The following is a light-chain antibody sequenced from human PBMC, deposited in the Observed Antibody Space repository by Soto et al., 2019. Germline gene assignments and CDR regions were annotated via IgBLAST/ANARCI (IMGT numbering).Light chain of an antibody. CDR1: QSLLHNNGYNY. CDR3: MQALQTPPA. J-gene: IGKJ2*01. Sequence: DIVMTQSPLSLPVTPGEPASISCRSSQSLLHNNGYNYLDWYLQKPGQSPQLLLYLGSSRAAGVPDRFSGSGSGTDFTLKISRVEAEDVGVYYCMQALQTPPAFGQGTKLES. V-gene: IGKV2-28*01. CDR2: LGS.